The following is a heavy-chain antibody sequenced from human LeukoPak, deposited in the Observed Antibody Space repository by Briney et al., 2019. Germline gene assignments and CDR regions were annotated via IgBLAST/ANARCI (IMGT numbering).Heavy chain of an antibody. D-gene: IGHD6-13*01. CDR2: INHSGST. J-gene: IGHJ6*03. CDR1: GGSFSGYY. CDR3: ASPIPRYSSSWYGYYYYMDV. Sequence: SETLSLTCAVYGGSFSGYYWSWIRQPPGKGLEWIGEINHSGSTNYNPSLKSRVTISVDTSKNQFSLKLSSVTAADTAVYYCASPIPRYSSSWYGYYYYMDVWGKGTTVTVFS. V-gene: IGHV4-34*01.